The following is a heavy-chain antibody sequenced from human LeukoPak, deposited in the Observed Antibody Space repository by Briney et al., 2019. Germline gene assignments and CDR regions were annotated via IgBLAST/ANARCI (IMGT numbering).Heavy chain of an antibody. J-gene: IGHJ1*01. CDR1: GFTISSYA. D-gene: IGHD3-22*01. CDR3: ARGTYYYDSTYFQH. Sequence: GGSLRLSCAASGFTISSYAMHWVRQAPGKGLEWVAVISYDGSNKYYADSVKGRFTISRDNSKNTLYLQMNSLRAEDTAVYYCARGTYYYDSTYFQHWGQGTLVTVSS. V-gene: IGHV3-30-3*01. CDR2: ISYDGSNK.